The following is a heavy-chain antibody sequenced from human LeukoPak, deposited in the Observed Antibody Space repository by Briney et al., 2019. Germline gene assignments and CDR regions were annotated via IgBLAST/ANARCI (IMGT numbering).Heavy chain of an antibody. Sequence: PSETLSLTCTVSGGSISSYYWSWIRQPPGKGLEWIGYIYYSGSTNHNPSLKSRVTISVDTSKNQFSLKLSSVTAADTAVYYCARAPYWSYYFDYWGQGTLVTVSS. D-gene: IGHD2-8*02. J-gene: IGHJ4*02. V-gene: IGHV4-59*01. CDR2: IYYSGST. CDR1: GGSISSYY. CDR3: ARAPYWSYYFDY.